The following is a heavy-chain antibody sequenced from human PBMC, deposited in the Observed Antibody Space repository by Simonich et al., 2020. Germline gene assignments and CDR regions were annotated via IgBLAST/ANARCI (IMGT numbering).Heavy chain of an antibody. V-gene: IGHV1-2*02. CDR1: GYTFTGYY. CDR2: INPNSGGT. CDR3: ARSAGSTGDFDY. J-gene: IGHJ4*02. Sequence: QVQLVQSGAEVKKPGASVKVSCKASGYTFTGYYMHWVRQAPGQGLEWMEWINPNSGGTNYAQKCEGRVTMTRDTSISTAYMELSRLRSDDTAVYYCARSAGSTGDFDYWGQGTLVTVSS. D-gene: IGHD7-27*01.